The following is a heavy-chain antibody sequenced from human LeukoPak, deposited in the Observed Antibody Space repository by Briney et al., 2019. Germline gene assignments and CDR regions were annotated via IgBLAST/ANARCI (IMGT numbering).Heavy chain of an antibody. CDR1: GFTFSSYW. CDR3: ARDPYYYDSGSFAAFDI. J-gene: IGHJ3*02. V-gene: IGHV3-7*01. Sequence: GGSLRLSCAASGFTFSSYWMTWVRQAPGKGLEWVANIKEDGSRTFYVDSVKGRFTISRDNAKNSLYLQMNSLRAEDTAVYYCARDPYYYDSGSFAAFDIWGQGTMVTVSS. D-gene: IGHD3-10*01. CDR2: IKEDGSRT.